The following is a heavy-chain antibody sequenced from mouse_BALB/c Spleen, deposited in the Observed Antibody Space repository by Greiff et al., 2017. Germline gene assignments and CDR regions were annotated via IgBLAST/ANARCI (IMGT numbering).Heavy chain of an antibody. D-gene: IGHD2-2*01. CDR3: AREEGYDYFDY. J-gene: IGHJ2*01. CDR2: ISSGSSTI. CDR1: GFTFSSFG. V-gene: IGHV5-17*02. Sequence: EVKLVESGGGLVQPGGFRKLSCAASGFTFSSFGMHWVRQAPEKGLEWVAYISSGSSTIYYADTVKGRFTISRDNPKNTLFLQMTSLRSEDTAMYYCAREEGYDYFDYWGQGTTLTVSS.